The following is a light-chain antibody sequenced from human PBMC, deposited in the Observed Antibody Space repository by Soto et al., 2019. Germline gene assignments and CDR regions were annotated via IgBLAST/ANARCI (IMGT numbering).Light chain of an antibody. Sequence: DIQMTQSPSSLSASVGDRATITCRASQSISNYLNWYQQKPGEAPKFLIYAASSLQSGVPSRFSGSGSGTDFTLTISSLQPEDFATYYCQQSYSIPYTFGQGTRWISN. CDR2: AAS. V-gene: IGKV1-39*01. J-gene: IGKJ2*01. CDR1: QSISNY. CDR3: QQSYSIPYT.